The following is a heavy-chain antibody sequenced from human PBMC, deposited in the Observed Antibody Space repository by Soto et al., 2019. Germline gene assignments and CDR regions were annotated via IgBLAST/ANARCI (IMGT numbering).Heavy chain of an antibody. D-gene: IGHD1-1*01. CDR2: IHYSGSS. V-gene: IGHV4-59*08. CDR1: AGSISGYY. Sequence: QLQLQESGPGLVKPSETLSLTCTVSAGSISGYYWSWIRQPPGKGLEWIAYIHYSGSSNSNPSLRSRVTISVDTSKTQFSLKLYSVTAADTSVYYCARHSNEYRKSLDYWGQGTRVIVSA. J-gene: IGHJ4*02. CDR3: ARHSNEYRKSLDY.